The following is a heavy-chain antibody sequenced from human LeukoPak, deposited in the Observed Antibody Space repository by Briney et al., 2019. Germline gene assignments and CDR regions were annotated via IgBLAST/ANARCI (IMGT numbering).Heavy chain of an antibody. V-gene: IGHV1-18*04. D-gene: IGHD2-15*01. CDR1: GYTFINYG. CDR3: ARYCSGGSCYSHLYYYYYGMDV. CDR2: ISAYNGNT. J-gene: IGHJ6*04. Sequence: ASVKVSCRASGYTFINYGINWVRQAPGQGLEWMGWISAYNGNTNYAQKLQGRVTMTTDTSTSTAYMELRSLRSDDTAVYYCARYCSGGSCYSHLYYYYYGMDVWGKGTTVTVSS.